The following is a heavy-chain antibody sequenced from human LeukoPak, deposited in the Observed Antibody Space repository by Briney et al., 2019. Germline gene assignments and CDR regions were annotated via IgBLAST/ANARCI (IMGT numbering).Heavy chain of an antibody. V-gene: IGHV3-64*01. CDR1: GFTFSSYA. CDR3: ASCSGGSCYSFDY. Sequence: GGSLRLSCAASGFTFSSYAMHWVRQAPGKGLEYVSAVSSNGGSTYYANSVKGRFTISRDNSKNTLYLQMGSLRAEDMAVYYCASCSGGSCYSFDYWGQGTLVTVSS. D-gene: IGHD2-15*01. J-gene: IGHJ4*02. CDR2: VSSNGGST.